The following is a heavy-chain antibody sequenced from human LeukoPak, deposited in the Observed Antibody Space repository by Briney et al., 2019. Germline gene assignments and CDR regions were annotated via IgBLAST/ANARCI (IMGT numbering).Heavy chain of an antibody. CDR1: GFTFSDYY. CDR2: ISSSGSIT. Sequence: GGSLRLSCAASGFTFSDYYMSWIRQAPGKGLEWVSYISSSGSITYYADSVKGRFTISRDNAKNSMYLQMDSLRAEDTAVYYCARGQYDRSPFLQHWGQGTLVTVSS. CDR3: ARGQYDRSPFLQH. J-gene: IGHJ1*01. D-gene: IGHD3-22*01. V-gene: IGHV3-11*01.